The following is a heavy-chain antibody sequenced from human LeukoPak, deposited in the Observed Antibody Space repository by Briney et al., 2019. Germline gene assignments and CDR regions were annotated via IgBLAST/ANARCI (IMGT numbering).Heavy chain of an antibody. CDR2: IGGSDGST. J-gene: IGHJ2*01. D-gene: IGHD6-19*01. V-gene: IGHV3-23*01. Sequence: LTGVSLRLSCAASGFTFSSYAMSWVRQTPGKGLQWLAAIGGSDGSTYFADSVKGRLTISRDNSKNTLYLQINSLTDEDTAIYYCAKDIVVAGIWYFDLWGRGTLVTVSS. CDR1: GFTFSSYA. CDR3: AKDIVVAGIWYFDL.